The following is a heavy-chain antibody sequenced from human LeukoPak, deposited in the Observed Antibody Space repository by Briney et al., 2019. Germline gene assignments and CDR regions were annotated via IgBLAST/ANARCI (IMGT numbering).Heavy chain of an antibody. CDR1: GFTFSSYD. V-gene: IGHV3-48*04. J-gene: IGHJ3*02. Sequence: PGGSLRLSCAASGFTFSSYDMSWVRQAPGKGLEWVSYISSSGSTIYYADSVKGRFTISRDNAKNSLYLQMNSLRAEGTAVYYCARDVANWWLDIWGQGTMVTVSS. D-gene: IGHD2-8*02. CDR3: ARDVANWWLDI. CDR2: ISSSGSTI.